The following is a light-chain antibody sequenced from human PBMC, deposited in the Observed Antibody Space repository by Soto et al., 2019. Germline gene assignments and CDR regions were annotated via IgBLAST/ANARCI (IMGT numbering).Light chain of an antibody. CDR1: QTISSW. Sequence: DIQMTQSPSTLSASIGDRVPITCRASQTISSWLAWYQQKPGKAPKLLIYKASTLKSGVPSRFSGSGSGTEFTLTISRLQPDDFATYYCQHYNSYPEAFGQGTKVDIK. CDR2: KAS. CDR3: QHYNSYPEA. J-gene: IGKJ1*01. V-gene: IGKV1-5*03.